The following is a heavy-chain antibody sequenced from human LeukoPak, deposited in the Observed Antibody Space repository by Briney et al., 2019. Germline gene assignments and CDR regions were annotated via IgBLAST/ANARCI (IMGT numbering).Heavy chain of an antibody. D-gene: IGHD1-26*01. V-gene: IGHV3-48*01. Sequence: GGSPRLSCAASGFTFSSYSMNWVRQAPGKGLEWVSYISSSSSTIYYADSVKGRFTISRDNAKNSLYLQMNSLRAEDTAVYYCARAGGTGYWGQGTLVTVSS. CDR2: ISSSSSTI. CDR1: GFTFSSYS. CDR3: ARAGGTGY. J-gene: IGHJ4*02.